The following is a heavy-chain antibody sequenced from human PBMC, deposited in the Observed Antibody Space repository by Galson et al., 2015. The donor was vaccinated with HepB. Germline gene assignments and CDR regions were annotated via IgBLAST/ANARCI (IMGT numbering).Heavy chain of an antibody. D-gene: IGHD2-21*02. CDR2: IGTAGDT. CDR1: GFTFSSYD. J-gene: IGHJ2*01. CDR3: ARMGDRGGSYWYFEL. V-gene: IGHV3-13*01. Sequence: SLRLSCAASGFTFSSYDMHWVRHATGKGLEWVSAIGTAGDTYYPGSVKGRFTISRENAKNSLYLQMNSLRAGDTAVYYCARMGDRGGSYWYFELWGRGTLVTVSS.